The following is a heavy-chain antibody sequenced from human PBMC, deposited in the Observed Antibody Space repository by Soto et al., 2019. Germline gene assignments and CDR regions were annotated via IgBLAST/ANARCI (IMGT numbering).Heavy chain of an antibody. CDR2: ISGSGGST. J-gene: IGHJ6*03. CDR1: GFTFSSYA. V-gene: IGHV3-23*01. CDR3: VIVRGAPNYYYMYV. D-gene: IGHD3-10*02. Sequence: GGSLRLSCAASGFTFSSYAMSWVRHAPGKGLEWVSAISGSGGSTYYADSVKGRFTISRDNSKNTLYLQMNSLRAEDTAVYYSVIVRGAPNYYYMYVWGKGTTVTVSS.